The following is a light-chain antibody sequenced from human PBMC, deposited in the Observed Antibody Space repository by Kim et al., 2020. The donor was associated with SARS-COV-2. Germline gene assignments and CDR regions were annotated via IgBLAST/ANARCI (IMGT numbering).Light chain of an antibody. CDR1: NSNIGRNT. Sequence: QSVLTQPPSASGTPGQRVTISCSGSNSNIGRNTINWYQQFPGTAPKLFIYNNNQRPSGVPDRFSGSKSGTSASLAISVFQSEDEADYYCAAWGDSLDGPYVFGTGTKVTVL. V-gene: IGLV1-44*01. CDR2: NNN. CDR3: AAWGDSLDGPYV. J-gene: IGLJ1*01.